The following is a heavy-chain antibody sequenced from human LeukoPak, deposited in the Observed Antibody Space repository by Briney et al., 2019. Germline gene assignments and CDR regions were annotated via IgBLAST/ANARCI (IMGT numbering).Heavy chain of an antibody. D-gene: IGHD3-16*01. Sequence: PSETLSLTCTVSGGSISSSSYYWGRIRQPPGKGLEWIGEINHSGSTNYNPSLKSRVTISVDTSKNQFSLKLSSVTAADTAVYYCARNTPLIYFDYWGQGTLVTVSS. CDR2: INHSGST. CDR3: ARNTPLIYFDY. CDR1: GGSISSSSYY. J-gene: IGHJ4*02. V-gene: IGHV4-39*07.